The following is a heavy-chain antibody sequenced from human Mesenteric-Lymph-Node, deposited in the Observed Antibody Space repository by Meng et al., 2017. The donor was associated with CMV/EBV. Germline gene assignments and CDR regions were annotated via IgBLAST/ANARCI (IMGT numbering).Heavy chain of an antibody. D-gene: IGHD5-12*01. CDR2: ISAYNSNT. Sequence: CKASGYTFPSYGITWVRQAPGQGLEWMGWISAYNSNTNYAQKLQGRVTMTTDTSTSTAYMELRSLRSDDTAMYYCARAGNVVATSSDYWGQGTLVTVSS. J-gene: IGHJ4*02. V-gene: IGHV1-18*01. CDR3: ARAGNVVATSSDY. CDR1: GYTFPSYG.